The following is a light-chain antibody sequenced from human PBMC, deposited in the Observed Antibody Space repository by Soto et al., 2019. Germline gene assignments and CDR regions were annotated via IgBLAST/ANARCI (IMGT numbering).Light chain of an antibody. V-gene: IGKV1-5*01. Sequence: IHMTLSPSTLSAYVGDRVTITCRASQSISSWLAWYQQKPGKAPKLLIYDASSLESGVPSRFSGSGSGTEFTLTISSLQPEDFATYYCQHYNSYSEAFGQGTKVDIK. CDR2: DAS. J-gene: IGKJ1*01. CDR1: QSISSW. CDR3: QHYNSYSEA.